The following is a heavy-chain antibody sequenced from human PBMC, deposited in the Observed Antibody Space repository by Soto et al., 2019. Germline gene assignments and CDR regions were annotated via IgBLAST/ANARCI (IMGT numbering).Heavy chain of an antibody. CDR1: GFTFSSYA. D-gene: IGHD2-2*01. CDR3: AKDTSSSPYYMDV. CDR2: ISYDGSNK. V-gene: IGHV3-30-3*02. Sequence: GVSLRLSCAASGFTFSSYAMHWVRQAPGKGLEWVAVISYDGSNKYYADSVKGRFIISRDNSKNTLHLQMNSLRAEDTAVYYCAKDTSSSPYYMDVWGKGTTVTVS. J-gene: IGHJ6*03.